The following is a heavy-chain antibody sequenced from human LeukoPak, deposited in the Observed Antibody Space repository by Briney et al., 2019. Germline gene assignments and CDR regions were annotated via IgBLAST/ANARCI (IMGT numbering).Heavy chain of an antibody. CDR3: ARDQASRPLGPHI. J-gene: IGHJ3*02. Sequence: GGSLRLPCAASGFTFSDYYMSWIRQAPGKGLEWVSYISSSGSTIYYADSVKGRFTISRDNAKNSLYLQMNSLRAEDAAVYYCARDQASRPLGPHIWGQGTMVTVSS. V-gene: IGHV3-11*01. CDR2: ISSSGSTI. CDR1: GFTFSDYY.